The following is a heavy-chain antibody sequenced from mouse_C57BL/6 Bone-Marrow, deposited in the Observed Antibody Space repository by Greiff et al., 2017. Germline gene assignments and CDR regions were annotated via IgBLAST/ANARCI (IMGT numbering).Heavy chain of an antibody. CDR3: ARQLRLRKAMDY. Sequence: VQLQQSGGDLVKPGGSLKLSCAASGFTFSSYGMSWVRQTPDKRLEWVATISSGGSYTYYPDSVKGRFTISRDNAKNTLYLQMISLKSEDTAMYYCARQLRLRKAMDYWGQGTSVTVSS. CDR2: ISSGGSYT. D-gene: IGHD3-2*02. J-gene: IGHJ4*01. V-gene: IGHV5-6*01. CDR1: GFTFSSYG.